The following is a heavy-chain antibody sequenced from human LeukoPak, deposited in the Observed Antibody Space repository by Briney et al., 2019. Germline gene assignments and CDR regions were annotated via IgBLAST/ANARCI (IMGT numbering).Heavy chain of an antibody. D-gene: IGHD3-10*01. J-gene: IGHJ4*02. Sequence: PGGSLRLSCAASGFTVSSNYMSWVRQAPGKGLEWVSAMSSVTYYADSVKGRFTISRDDSKSTLFLQMNSLRAEDTAVYYCAKAFFSGSGGNHKHFDSWGQGTLVTVSS. V-gene: IGHV3-53*01. CDR2: MSSVT. CDR1: GFTVSSNY. CDR3: AKAFFSGSGGNHKHFDS.